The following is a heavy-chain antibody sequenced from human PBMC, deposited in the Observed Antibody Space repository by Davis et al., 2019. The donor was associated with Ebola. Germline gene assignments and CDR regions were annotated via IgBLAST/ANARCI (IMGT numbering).Heavy chain of an antibody. J-gene: IGHJ4*02. CDR3: ARPTADTVVVKPATQGFDS. Sequence: GESLKISCVASGFTSSSYWMHWVRQAPGKGLVWVSLIKSDGSSTRYADSVKGRFTISRDNAKNTLYLQMNSLRVEDTAVYYCARPTADTVVVKPATQGFDSWGRGALVTVSS. V-gene: IGHV3-74*01. CDR2: IKSDGSST. CDR1: GFTSSSYW. D-gene: IGHD2-15*01.